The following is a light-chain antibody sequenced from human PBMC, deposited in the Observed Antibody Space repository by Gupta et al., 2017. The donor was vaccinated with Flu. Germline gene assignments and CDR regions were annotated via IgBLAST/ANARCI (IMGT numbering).Light chain of an antibody. CDR2: GAS. CDR3: QQYGNSPQT. CDR1: QSVSSNS. Sequence: EIVLTQSPGTLSLSPGERATLSCRASQSVSSNSLAWYQQRPGQAPRLLIYGASTRATGIPDRFSGSGSGTDFTLTISRLEPEDFAVFYCQQYGNSPQTFGQGTKVEI. J-gene: IGKJ1*01. V-gene: IGKV3-20*01.